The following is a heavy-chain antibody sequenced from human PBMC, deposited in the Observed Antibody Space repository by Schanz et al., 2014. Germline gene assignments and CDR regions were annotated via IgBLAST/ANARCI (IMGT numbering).Heavy chain of an antibody. CDR2: IWNNGVTK. CDR1: GFTVSSDH. J-gene: IGHJ4*02. V-gene: IGHV3-33*01. CDR3: ARGTDWNLHY. Sequence: QVQLVESGGGFVQPGGSLGLSCVVSGFTVSSDHMSWVRQAPGKGLEWVAVIWNNGVTKYYADSVRGRFTISRDRFQNTLYLRMSSLRAGDTAVYYCARGTDWNLHYWGQGALVTVSS. D-gene: IGHD1-1*01.